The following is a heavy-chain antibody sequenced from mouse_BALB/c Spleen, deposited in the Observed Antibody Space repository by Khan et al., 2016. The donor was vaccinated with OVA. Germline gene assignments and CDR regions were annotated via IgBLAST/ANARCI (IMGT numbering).Heavy chain of an antibody. Sequence: QVQLQQSGAELARPGASVKMSCKASGYTFTNYTIHWIKQRPGQGLEWIGYINPSSNYSNYNQKFKDKATLTADKSSSTAYMQLSSLTSDDSSVFYCVRRPGPPYSIDSWGQGTTLTVSS. J-gene: IGHJ2*01. CDR2: INPSSNYS. CDR1: GYTFTNYT. V-gene: IGHV1-4*01. CDR3: VRRPGPPYSIDS. D-gene: IGHD3-1*01.